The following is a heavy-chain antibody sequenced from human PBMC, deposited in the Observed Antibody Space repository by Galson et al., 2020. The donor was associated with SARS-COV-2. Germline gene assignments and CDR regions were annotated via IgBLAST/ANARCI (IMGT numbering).Heavy chain of an antibody. CDR1: GFTFSSYA. CDR2: ISYDGSNK. Sequence: QLGESLKISCATSGFTFSSYAMPWVRPAPVKGLEWVPVISYDGSNKNYADSVKGRFTIPRDKSKNALYRQMNSLRAEDTAVYYCASARSGGYYGSVDYGGQGTLVTVSS. CDR3: ASARSGGYYGSVDY. V-gene: IGHV3-30*04. D-gene: IGHD1-26*01. J-gene: IGHJ4*02.